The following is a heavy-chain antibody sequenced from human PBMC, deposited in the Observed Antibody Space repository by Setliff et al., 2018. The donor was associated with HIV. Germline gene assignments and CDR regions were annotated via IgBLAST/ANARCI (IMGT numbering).Heavy chain of an antibody. J-gene: IGHJ4*02. Sequence: GGSLRLSCAASGLTLTGYWMHWVRQAPGKGLMWVSRIKGDGSSTSYADSVKGRFTISRDNAKNTLYLQMNSLRAEDTAVYYCAREHCDYVWGNYRQYYFDYWGQGTLVTVSS. V-gene: IGHV3-74*01. CDR2: IKGDGSST. CDR3: AREHCDYVWGNYRQYYFDY. CDR1: GLTLTGYW. D-gene: IGHD3-16*02.